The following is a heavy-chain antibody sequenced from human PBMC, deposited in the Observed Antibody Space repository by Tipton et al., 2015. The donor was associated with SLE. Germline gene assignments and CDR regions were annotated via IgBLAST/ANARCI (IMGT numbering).Heavy chain of an antibody. CDR2: VYKN. V-gene: IGHV4-59*12. CDR1: GVSISNYY. Sequence: TLSLTCYVTGVSISNYYWTWIRQSPGKGLEWIGNVYKNYNPSLKSRVTISVDTSKNQFSLKLSSVTAADTAVYYCASLRFYGDYDLGRWGQGALVTVSS. CDR3: ASLRFYGDYDLGR. J-gene: IGHJ4*02. D-gene: IGHD4-17*01.